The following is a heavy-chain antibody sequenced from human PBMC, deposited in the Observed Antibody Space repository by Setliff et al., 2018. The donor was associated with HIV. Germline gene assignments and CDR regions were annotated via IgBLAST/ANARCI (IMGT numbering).Heavy chain of an antibody. CDR1: GGSMSPYY. Sequence: SETLSLTCTVSGGSMSPYYWSWIRQPPGKGLEWIGYIFSSGSTNYNPSLKSRVTISVDTSKNQFSLSLSSVTAADTAMYYCARHVGISIGGTRGDFDCWGQGTLVTVSS. CDR3: ARHVGISIGGTRGDFDC. D-gene: IGHD6-13*01. CDR2: IFSSGST. V-gene: IGHV4-4*09. J-gene: IGHJ4*02.